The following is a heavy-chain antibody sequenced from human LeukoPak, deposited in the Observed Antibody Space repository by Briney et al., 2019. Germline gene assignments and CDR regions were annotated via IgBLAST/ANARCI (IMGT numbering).Heavy chain of an antibody. J-gene: IGHJ3*02. CDR3: ARDQFYAFDI. CDR2: ISRSSSTI. Sequence: GGSLRLSCAGSGFTFSSYYMIWVRQAPGKGLEWVSYISRSSSTIYYADSVKGRFTISRDNAKDSLYLQMNSLRDEDTAVYYCARDQFYAFDIWGQGTMVTVSS. V-gene: IGHV3-48*02. CDR1: GFTFSSYY.